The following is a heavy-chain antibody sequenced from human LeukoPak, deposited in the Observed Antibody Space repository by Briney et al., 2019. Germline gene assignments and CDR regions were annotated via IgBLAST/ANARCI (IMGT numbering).Heavy chain of an antibody. D-gene: IGHD4-17*01. CDR1: GFTFDDYA. V-gene: IGHV3-9*01. CDR3: ARYLRKLYGRGGDYYFYMDV. Sequence: GGSLRLSCAASGFTFDDYAMHRVRQAPGKGLEWVSGITWNSDNIEYADSVKGRFTISRDNAKNSLYLQMNSLKAEDTALFYCARYLRKLYGRGGDYYFYMDVWGKGPRSPSP. J-gene: IGHJ6*03. CDR2: ITWNSDNI.